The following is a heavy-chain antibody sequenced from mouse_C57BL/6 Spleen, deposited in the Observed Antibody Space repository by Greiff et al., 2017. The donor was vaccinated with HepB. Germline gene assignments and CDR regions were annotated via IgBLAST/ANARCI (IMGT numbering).Heavy chain of an antibody. CDR2: IWSGGST. J-gene: IGHJ4*01. CDR1: GFSLTSYG. D-gene: IGHD2-3*01. CDR3: ARKGWLLHAMDY. Sequence: VKLVESGPGLVQPSQSLSITCTVSGFSLTSYGVHWVRQSPGKGLEWLGVIWSGGSTDYNAAFIFRLSISKDNSKSKVFFKMNSLQADYTAIYYCARKGWLLHAMDYWGQGTSVTVSS. V-gene: IGHV2-2*01.